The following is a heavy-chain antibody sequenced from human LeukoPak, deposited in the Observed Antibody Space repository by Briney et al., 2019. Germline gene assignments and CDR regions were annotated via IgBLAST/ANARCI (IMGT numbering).Heavy chain of an antibody. CDR3: ARRAFTFSGIAAAGTFDY. CDR2: INHSGST. Sequence: SETLSLTCAVYGGSFSGNYWSWIRQPPGKGLEWIGEINHSGSTNYNPSLKSRVTISVDTSKNQFSLKLSSVTAADTAVYYCARRAFTFSGIAAAGTFDYWGQGTLVTVSS. V-gene: IGHV4-34*01. D-gene: IGHD6-13*01. J-gene: IGHJ4*02. CDR1: GGSFSGNY.